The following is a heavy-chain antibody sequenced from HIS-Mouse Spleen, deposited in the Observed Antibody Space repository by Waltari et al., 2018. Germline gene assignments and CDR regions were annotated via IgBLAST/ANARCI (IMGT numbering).Heavy chain of an antibody. D-gene: IGHD6-13*01. V-gene: IGHV4-39*07. CDR3: AREIPYSSSWYDWYFDL. CDR2: IYYSGST. J-gene: IGHJ2*01. CDR1: GGSISSSSSS. Sequence: QLQLQESGPGLVKPSATLSLTCTVSGGSISSSSSSWGRIRQPPGKGLEWIGSIYYSGSTYYNPSLKSRVTISVDTSKNQFSLKLSSVTAADTAVYYCAREIPYSSSWYDWYFDLWGRGTLVTVSS.